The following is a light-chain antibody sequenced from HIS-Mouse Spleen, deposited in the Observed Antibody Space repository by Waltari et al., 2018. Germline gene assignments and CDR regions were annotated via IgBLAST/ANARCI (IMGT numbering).Light chain of an antibody. CDR1: QSISSW. CDR2: KAS. CDR3: QQYNSSPWT. J-gene: IGKJ1*01. V-gene: IGKV1-5*03. Sequence: DIQMTQSPSTLSASVGDRVTITCRASQSISSWLAWYPQKPGKAPKLLIYKASSLESGVPSRFSGSGSGTEFTLTISSLQPDDFATYYCQQYNSSPWTFGQGTKVEIK.